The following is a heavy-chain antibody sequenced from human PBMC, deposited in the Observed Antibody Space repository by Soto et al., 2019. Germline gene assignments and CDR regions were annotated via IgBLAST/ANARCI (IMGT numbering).Heavy chain of an antibody. V-gene: IGHV4-4*07. CDR1: GGSISTYY. Sequence: PSETLSLTCGVSGGSISTYYWSWIRQPAGKGLEWIGRIDTSGSTNYNPSLKSRVTMSVDTSKQEFSLKLSSVTAADTALYYCARGGQDFWSGPFDYWGRGALVTVSS. CDR3: ARGGQDFWSGPFDY. CDR2: IDTSGST. J-gene: IGHJ4*02. D-gene: IGHD3-3*01.